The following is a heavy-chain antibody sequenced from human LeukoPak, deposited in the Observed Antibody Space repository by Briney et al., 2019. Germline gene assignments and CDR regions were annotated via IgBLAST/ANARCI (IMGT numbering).Heavy chain of an antibody. V-gene: IGHV5-51*01. CDR3: ARSRYCGGDCYSRDFDY. Sequence: GESLKISYKGSGYSFISYWIGWVRQMPGKGLEWMGIIYPADSDTRYSPSFQGQVTISADKSINAAYLQWSSLKASDTAMYYCARSRYCGGDCYSRDFDYWGQGTLVTVSS. CDR2: IYPADSDT. D-gene: IGHD2-21*02. J-gene: IGHJ4*02. CDR1: GYSFISYW.